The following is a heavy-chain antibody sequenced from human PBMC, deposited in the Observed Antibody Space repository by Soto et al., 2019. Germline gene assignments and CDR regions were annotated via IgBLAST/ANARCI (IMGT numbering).Heavy chain of an antibody. D-gene: IGHD2-8*02. Sequence: PLETLSLTCTVSGGPIRRGGYYWSWIRQHPGKGLEWIGYIFYTGSTNYNPSLKSRVTISVDTSKNQFSLKLSSVTAADTAVYYCARVWYYFDYWGQGTLVTVSS. CDR3: ARVWYYFDY. V-gene: IGHV4-61*08. J-gene: IGHJ4*02. CDR2: IFYTGST. CDR1: GGPIRRGGYY.